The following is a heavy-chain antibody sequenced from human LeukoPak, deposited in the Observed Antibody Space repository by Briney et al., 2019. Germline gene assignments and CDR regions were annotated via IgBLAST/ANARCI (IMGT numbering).Heavy chain of an antibody. V-gene: IGHV4-39*07. CDR3: ARESGSYWDWFDP. D-gene: IGHD1-26*01. J-gene: IGHJ5*02. CDR2: IYYSGST. Sequence: PSETLSLTCTVSGGSISSSSYYWGWIRQPPGKGLEWIGSIYYSGSTYYNPSLKSRVTISVDTSKNQFSLKLSSVTAADTAVYYCARESGSYWDWFDPWGQGTLVTVSS. CDR1: GGSISSSSYY.